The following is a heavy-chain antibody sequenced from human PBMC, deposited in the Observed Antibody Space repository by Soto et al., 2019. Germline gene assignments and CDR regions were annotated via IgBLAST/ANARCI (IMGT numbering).Heavy chain of an antibody. V-gene: IGHV4-31*03. CDR3: ARAEAAQVDY. CDR2: VYSSGSA. D-gene: IGHD6-6*01. Sequence: QVQLQESGPGLVKPSQTLSLTCTVSGGSISSGPYYWSWIRQHPGKGLEWIGYVYSSGSAYYSPSLKSRVTISVDPSKNQFSMKLSSVTAADTAVYYCARAEAAQVDYWGQGTLVTVSS. J-gene: IGHJ4*02. CDR1: GGSISSGPYY.